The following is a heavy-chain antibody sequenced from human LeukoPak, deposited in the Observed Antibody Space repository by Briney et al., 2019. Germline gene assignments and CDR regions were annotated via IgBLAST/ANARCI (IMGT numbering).Heavy chain of an antibody. CDR2: ISSSSSYI. J-gene: IGHJ4*02. D-gene: IGHD3-10*01. Sequence: GGSLRLSCAASGFSFSSYSMNWVRQAPGKGLEWVSSISSSSSYIYYADSVKGRFTISRDNAKNSLYLQMNSLRAEDTAVYYCARDSCITMVRGVCNYWGQGTLVTVSS. CDR1: GFSFSSYS. CDR3: ARDSCITMVRGVCNY. V-gene: IGHV3-21*01.